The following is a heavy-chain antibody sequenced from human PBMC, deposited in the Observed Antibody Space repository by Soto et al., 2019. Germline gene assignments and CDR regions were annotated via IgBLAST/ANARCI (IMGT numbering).Heavy chain of an antibody. Sequence: GASVKVSCKASGYTFTSYDMHWVRQAPGQGLEWMGIINPSGGSTSYAQKFQGRVTMTRDTSTSTVYMELSSLRSEDTAVYYCARDRVVTVVRGVIPLGYYPYGMDVWG. CDR1: GYTFTSYD. D-gene: IGHD2-21*02. CDR2: INPSGGST. V-gene: IGHV1-46*01. J-gene: IGHJ6*02. CDR3: ARDRVVTVVRGVIPLGYYPYGMDV.